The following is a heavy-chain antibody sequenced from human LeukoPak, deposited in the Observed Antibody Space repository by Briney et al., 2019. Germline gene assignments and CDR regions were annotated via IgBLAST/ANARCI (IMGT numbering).Heavy chain of an antibody. CDR3: ARDLLGYYGMDV. Sequence: PGGSLRLSCAASGFTFITYSMNWVRQVPGRGLEWVSPISGSGSYMYYADSVKGRFTISRDNAKNSLYLQMDIVRAEDSAVYYCARDLLGYYGMDVWGQGTTVTVSS. V-gene: IGHV3-21*01. CDR2: ISGSGSYM. CDR1: GFTFITYS. J-gene: IGHJ6*02.